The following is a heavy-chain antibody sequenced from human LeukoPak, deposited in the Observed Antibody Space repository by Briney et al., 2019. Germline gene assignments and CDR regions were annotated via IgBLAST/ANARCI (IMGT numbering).Heavy chain of an antibody. J-gene: IGHJ5*02. V-gene: IGHV1-58*01. CDR2: IVVGSGNT. CDR3: AAVVATDWFDP. CDR1: GFTFTSSA. Sequence: SVKVSCKASGFTFTSSAVQWVRQARGQRLEWIGWIVVGSGNTNYAQKFQERVTITGDMSTSTAYMELSSLRSEDTAVYYCAAVVATDWFDPWGQGTLVTVSS. D-gene: IGHD4-23*01.